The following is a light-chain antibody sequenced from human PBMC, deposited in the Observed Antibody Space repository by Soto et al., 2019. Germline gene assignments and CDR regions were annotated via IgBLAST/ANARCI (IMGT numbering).Light chain of an antibody. Sequence: QSALTQPASVSGSPGQSITISCTGTSSDVGGYNYVSWYQHHPGKAPKLIIYDVSNRPSGVSNRFSGSKSGNTASLTISGLQAEDEADYYCSSYTTSSTLEVFGSGTKATVL. J-gene: IGLJ1*01. CDR3: SSYTTSSTLEV. CDR2: DVS. V-gene: IGLV2-14*03. CDR1: SSDVGGYNY.